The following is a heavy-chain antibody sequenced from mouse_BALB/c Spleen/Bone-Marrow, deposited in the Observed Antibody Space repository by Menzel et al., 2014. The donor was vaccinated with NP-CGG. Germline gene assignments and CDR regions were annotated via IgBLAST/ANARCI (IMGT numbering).Heavy chain of an antibody. V-gene: IGHV5-17*02. Sequence: EVHLVESGGGLVQPGGSRKLSCAASGFTFSSFGMHWVRQAPEKGLEWVAYISSGSSTIYYADTVKGRFTISRDNPKNTMFLQMTSLRSEDTAMYYCARVAGRVTWFSYWGHGTLVTVSA. CDR1: GFTFSSFG. CDR3: ARVAGRVTWFSY. D-gene: IGHD3-1*01. J-gene: IGHJ3*01. CDR2: ISSGSSTI.